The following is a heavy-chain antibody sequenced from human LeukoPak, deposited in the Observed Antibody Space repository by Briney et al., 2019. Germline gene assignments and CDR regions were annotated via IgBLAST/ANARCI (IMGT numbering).Heavy chain of an antibody. CDR1: GFTFSSYG. J-gene: IGHJ3*02. Sequence: PGGSLRLSCAASGFTFSSYGMHWVRQAPGKGLEWAAFIRYDGSNKYYADSVRGRFTISRGNAKNSLYLQMNSLRAEDTAVYYCARVDMVRGVVVDAFDTWGQGTMVTVSS. CDR3: ARVDMVRGVVVDAFDT. D-gene: IGHD3-10*01. V-gene: IGHV3-30*02. CDR2: IRYDGSNK.